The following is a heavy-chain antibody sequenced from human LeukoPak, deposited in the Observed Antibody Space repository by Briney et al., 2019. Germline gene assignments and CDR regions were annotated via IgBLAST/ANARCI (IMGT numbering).Heavy chain of an antibody. V-gene: IGHV4-34*01. CDR2: INHSGST. CDR3: ARHSTRGPWYYYMDV. CDR1: GGSFSGYY. D-gene: IGHD3-10*01. J-gene: IGHJ6*03. Sequence: PSETLSLTCAVYGGSFSGYYWSWIRQPPGKGLEWIGEINHSGSTNYNPSLKSRVTISVDTSKNQFSLKLSSVTAADTAVYYCARHSTRGPWYYYMDVWGKGTTVTISS.